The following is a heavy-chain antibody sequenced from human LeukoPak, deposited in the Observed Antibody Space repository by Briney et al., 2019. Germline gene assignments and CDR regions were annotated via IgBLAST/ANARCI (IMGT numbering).Heavy chain of an antibody. V-gene: IGHV4-4*07. J-gene: IGHJ6*03. D-gene: IGHD4-17*01. CDR3: ARGLPSYGDYVDYYFYMDV. CDR1: GDSISGFY. Sequence: SETLSLTCTVSGDSISGFYWSWIRQPAGKGLQWIGRISTSGSTNYNPSLKSRVTMSVGRSTNEFSLTVRSVTAADTALYYCARGLPSYGDYVDYYFYMDVWGKGTTVTVSS. CDR2: ISTSGST.